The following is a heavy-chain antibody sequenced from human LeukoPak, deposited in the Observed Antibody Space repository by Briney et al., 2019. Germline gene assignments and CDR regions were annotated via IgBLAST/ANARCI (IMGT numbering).Heavy chain of an antibody. CDR1: GFTFSSYG. CDR2: IWYDGSNK. Sequence: GRSLRLSCAASGFTFSSYGMHWVRQAPGKGLEWVAVIWYDGSNKYYADSVKGRFTISRDNSKNTLYLQMDSLRAEDTALYYCARVRGELVDYWGQGTLVTVSS. V-gene: IGHV3-33*01. J-gene: IGHJ4*02. CDR3: ARVRGELVDY. D-gene: IGHD3-10*01.